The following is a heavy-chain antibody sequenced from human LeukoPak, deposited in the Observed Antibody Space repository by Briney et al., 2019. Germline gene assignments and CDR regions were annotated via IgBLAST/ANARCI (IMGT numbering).Heavy chain of an antibody. CDR2: VKSQAHGGTT. J-gene: IGHJ4*02. CDR3: STGLSVIVAGTLDY. Sequence: GGSLRLSCAASGFSFSVAWMSWVRQAPGKGLEWVGRVKSQAHGGTTDYAAPVKGRFSISRDDSKNTLYLQMNSLKTEDTAVYYCSTGLSVIVAGTLDYWGQGTLVTVSS. CDR1: GFSFSVAW. D-gene: IGHD6-19*01. V-gene: IGHV3-15*01.